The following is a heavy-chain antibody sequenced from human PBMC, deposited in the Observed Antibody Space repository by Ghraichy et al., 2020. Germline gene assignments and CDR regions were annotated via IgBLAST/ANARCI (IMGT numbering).Heavy chain of an antibody. Sequence: GGSLRLSCEVSGLTVSSNFMTWVRQAPGKGLEWVSVVYSGGGTAHADSVKGRFAISRDTSKNTVYLQMNNVRAEDTAVYYCARVDVHSGWYHMDYWGQGTLVTVSS. D-gene: IGHD6-19*01. J-gene: IGHJ4*02. V-gene: IGHV3-66*01. CDR2: VYSGGGT. CDR3: ARVDVHSGWYHMDY. CDR1: GLTVSSNF.